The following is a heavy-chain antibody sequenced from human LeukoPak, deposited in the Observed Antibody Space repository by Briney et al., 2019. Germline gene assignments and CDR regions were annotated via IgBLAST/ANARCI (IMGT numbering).Heavy chain of an antibody. J-gene: IGHJ6*03. Sequence: ASVKVSCKASGYTFTSYYMHWVRQAPGQGLEWMGIINPSGGSTSYAQKFQGRVTMTRDMSTSTVYMELSSLRSEDTAVYYCARARSSSWYVDYYYYMDVWGKGTTVTISS. CDR2: INPSGGST. V-gene: IGHV1-46*01. D-gene: IGHD6-13*01. CDR1: GYTFTSYY. CDR3: ARARSSSWYVDYYYYMDV.